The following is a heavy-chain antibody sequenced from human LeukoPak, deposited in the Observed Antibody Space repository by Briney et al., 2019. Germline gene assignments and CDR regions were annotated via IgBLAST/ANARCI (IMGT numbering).Heavy chain of an antibody. CDR1: GYTFTGYY. J-gene: IGHJ5*02. D-gene: IGHD4-17*01. Sequence: ASVKVSCKASGYTFTGYYMHWVRQAPGQGLEWMGWINPNSGGTNYAQKFQGWVTMTRDTSISTAYMELSRLRSDDTAVYYCARDLEYGDYVNWFDPWGQGTLVTVSS. CDR3: ARDLEYGDYVNWFDP. V-gene: IGHV1-2*04. CDR2: INPNSGGT.